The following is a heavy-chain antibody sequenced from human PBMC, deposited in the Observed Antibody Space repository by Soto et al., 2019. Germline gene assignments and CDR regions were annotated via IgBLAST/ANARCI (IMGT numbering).Heavy chain of an antibody. CDR1: GGSISSGGYY. CDR2: IYHSGST. Sequence: PSEILSLTCAVSGGSISSGGYYWSWIRQPPGKGLEWIGYIYHSGSTYYNPSLKSRVTISVDRSKNQFSLKLSSVTAADTAVYYCAAGGGLPRYYWGQGTLVTVSS. CDR3: AAGGGLPRYY. J-gene: IGHJ4*02. V-gene: IGHV4-30-2*01. D-gene: IGHD5-12*01.